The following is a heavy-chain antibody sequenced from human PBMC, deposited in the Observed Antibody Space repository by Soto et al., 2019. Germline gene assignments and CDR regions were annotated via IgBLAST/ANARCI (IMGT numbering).Heavy chain of an antibody. V-gene: IGHV4-39*01. CDR2: VYYRGRS. D-gene: IGHD4-17*01. Sequence: SETLSLTCTVSVGSFTNRSYYWGWVLQSPGKGLEWIGSVYYRGRSYSKSSVKSRVTISVDTSKNRFSLSLNSVTASDTAVYFCVSQRTTVPTQAYFDYWGPGALVTVSS. CDR3: VSQRTTVPTQAYFDY. J-gene: IGHJ4*02. CDR1: VGSFTNRSYY.